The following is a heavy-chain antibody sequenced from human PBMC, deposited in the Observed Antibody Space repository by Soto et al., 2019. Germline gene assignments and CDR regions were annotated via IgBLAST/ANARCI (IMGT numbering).Heavy chain of an antibody. CDR3: ARSVQSYYFDY. V-gene: IGHV1-69*02. D-gene: IGHD1-1*01. CDR1: GGTFSSYT. CDR2: IIPILGIA. Sequence: QVQLVQSGAEVKKPGSSVKVSCKASGGTFSSYTISWVRQAPGQGLEWMGRIIPILGIANYAQKFQGRVTITADKSTSTAYMEMSSLRSEDTAVYYCARSVQSYYFDYWGQGTLVTVSS. J-gene: IGHJ4*02.